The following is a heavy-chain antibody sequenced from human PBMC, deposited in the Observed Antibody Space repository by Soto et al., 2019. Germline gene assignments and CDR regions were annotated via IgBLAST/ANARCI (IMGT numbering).Heavy chain of an antibody. J-gene: IGHJ3*02. Sequence: QVQLVESGGGVVQPGRSLRLSCAASGFTFSSYGMPWVRQAPGKGLEWVAVILYDGSNKYYPDSVKGRFTISRDNCKNTLYLQLNSLRAEDTAVYYCAKVGGRRVGRAARRGEDGFDIWGQGTIVTVSS. CDR3: AKVGGRRVGRAARRGEDGFDI. CDR2: ILYDGSNK. D-gene: IGHD6-6*01. CDR1: GFTFSSYG. V-gene: IGHV3-30*18.